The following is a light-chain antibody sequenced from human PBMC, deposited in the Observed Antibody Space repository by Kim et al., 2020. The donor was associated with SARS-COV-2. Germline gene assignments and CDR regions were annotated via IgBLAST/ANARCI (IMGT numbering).Light chain of an antibody. V-gene: IGLV3-21*01. CDR3: QVWENTLRT. CDR1: NIGRKS. CDR2: YDS. Sequence: VGHGKAARITCRGNNIGRKSRHWYEHTPGQAPVLVIYYDSDRPPGVSERFSASNSGNTATLAISSVEPGDEADYYCQVWENTLRTFGGGTQLTVL. J-gene: IGLJ2*01.